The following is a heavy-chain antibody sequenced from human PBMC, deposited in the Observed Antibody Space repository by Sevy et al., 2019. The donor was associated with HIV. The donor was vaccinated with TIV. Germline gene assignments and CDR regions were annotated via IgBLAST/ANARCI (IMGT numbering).Heavy chain of an antibody. Sequence: SETLSLTCTVSGGSMSGYYWSWIRQPPGKGLEWIGYFYYSRSTNYNPSLKSRVTISVDTSRNHSSLKLRSVTAADTAEYYRAGASPEYYYGLDVWGHGTTVTVSS. J-gene: IGHJ6*02. CDR3: AGASPEYYYGLDV. CDR2: FYYSRST. CDR1: GGSMSGYY. V-gene: IGHV4-59*01.